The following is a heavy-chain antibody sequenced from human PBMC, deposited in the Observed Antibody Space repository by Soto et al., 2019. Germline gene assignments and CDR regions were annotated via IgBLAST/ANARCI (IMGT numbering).Heavy chain of an antibody. V-gene: IGHV1-8*01. CDR1: GYTFTSYD. CDR3: AREFSGYSSSWSNWYFDL. Sequence: ASVKVSCKASGYTFTSYDINWVRQATGQGLEWMGWMNASNGNTNYSQKFQGRVTITRNTSISTAYMELSSLRSEDTAVYYCAREFSGYSSSWSNWYFDLWGRGTLVTVSS. J-gene: IGHJ2*01. D-gene: IGHD6-13*01. CDR2: MNASNGNT.